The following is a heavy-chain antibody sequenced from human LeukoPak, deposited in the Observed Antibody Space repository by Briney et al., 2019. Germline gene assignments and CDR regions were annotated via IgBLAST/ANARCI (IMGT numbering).Heavy chain of an antibody. V-gene: IGHV4-34*01. CDR3: ARDLRGVIGD. Sequence: PSETLSLTCAVYGGSFSGYYWSWIRQPPGKGLEWIGEINHSGSTNYNPSLKSRVTISVDTSKNQFSLKLSSVTAADTAVYYCARDLRGVIGDWGQGTLVTVSS. D-gene: IGHD3-16*02. CDR1: GGSFSGYY. CDR2: INHSGST. J-gene: IGHJ4*02.